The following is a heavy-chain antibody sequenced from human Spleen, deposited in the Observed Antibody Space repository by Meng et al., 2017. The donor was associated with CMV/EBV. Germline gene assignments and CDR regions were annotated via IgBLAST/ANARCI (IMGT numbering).Heavy chain of an antibody. CDR1: GYSISSGYY. CDR3: ARDSGSHPPEFYFDY. CDR2: IYHSGST. V-gene: IGHV4-38-2*02. Sequence: GSLRLSCTVSGYSISSGYYWGWIRQPPGKGLEWIGSIYHSGSTYYNPSLKSRVTISVDTSKNQFSLKLNSVTAADTAVYYCARDSGSHPPEFYFDYWGQGTLVTVSS. D-gene: IGHD1-26*01. J-gene: IGHJ4*02.